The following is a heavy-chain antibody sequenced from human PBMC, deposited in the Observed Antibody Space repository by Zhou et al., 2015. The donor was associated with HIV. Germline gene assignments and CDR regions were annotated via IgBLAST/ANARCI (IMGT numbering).Heavy chain of an antibody. CDR2: INPNSGGT. CDR1: GYTFTGYY. J-gene: IGHJ6*02. Sequence: QVQLVQSGAEVKKPGASVKVSCKASGYTFTGYYMHWVRQAPGQGLEWMGWINPNSGGTNYAQKFQGRVTMTRDTSISTAYMELSRLRSDDTAVYYCATQLLIAAIDHWYYGMDVWGQGTTVTVSS. V-gene: IGHV1-2*02. CDR3: ATQLLIAAIDHWYYGMDV. D-gene: IGHD6-6*01.